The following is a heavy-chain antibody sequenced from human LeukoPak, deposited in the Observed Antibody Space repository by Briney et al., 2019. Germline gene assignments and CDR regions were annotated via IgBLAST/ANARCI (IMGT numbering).Heavy chain of an antibody. CDR1: GFTFSSYA. CDR2: TSGSGGAP. J-gene: IGHJ5*02. V-gene: IGHV3-23*01. CDR3: AKSATGTTSNWFDP. Sequence: PGGSLRLSCAASGFTFSSYAMSWVRQAPGKGLEWVSATSGSGGAPYYADSVKGRFTISRDNSKNTLYLQMNSLRAEDTAIYYCAKSATGTTSNWFDPWGQGTLVTVSS. D-gene: IGHD1-7*01.